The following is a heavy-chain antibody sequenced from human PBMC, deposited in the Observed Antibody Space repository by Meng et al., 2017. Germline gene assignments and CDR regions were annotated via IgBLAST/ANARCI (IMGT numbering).Heavy chain of an antibody. J-gene: IGHJ1*01. CDR2: ISYDGSNK. CDR3: ARDRRGGATTGNFQH. V-gene: IGHV3-30*04. Sequence: QVRLVESGGGVVQLGRSLRLSCAASGLTFSSYAMNWVRQAPGKGLEWVAVISYDGSNKYYADSVKGRFTISRDNSKNTLYLQMNSLRAEDTAVYYCARDRRGGATTGNFQHWGQGTLVTVSS. CDR1: GLTFSSYA. D-gene: IGHD1-26*01.